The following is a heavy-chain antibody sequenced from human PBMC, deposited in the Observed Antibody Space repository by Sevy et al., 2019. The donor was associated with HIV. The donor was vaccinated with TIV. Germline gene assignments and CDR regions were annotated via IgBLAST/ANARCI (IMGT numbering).Heavy chain of an antibody. Sequence: GGSLRLSCAASGFTFSSYAMHWVRQAPGKGLGGVAVISYDGSNKYYADSVKGRFTISRDNSKNTLYQQMNSLRAEDTAVYYCAREGPDDCSGGSCWSYYYYYMDVWGKGTTVTVSS. CDR3: AREGPDDCSGGSCWSYYYYYMDV. V-gene: IGHV3-30-3*01. CDR1: GFTFSSYA. CDR2: ISYDGSNK. J-gene: IGHJ6*03. D-gene: IGHD2-15*01.